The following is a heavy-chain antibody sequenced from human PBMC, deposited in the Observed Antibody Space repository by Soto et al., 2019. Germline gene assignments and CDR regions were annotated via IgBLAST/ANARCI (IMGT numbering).Heavy chain of an antibody. CDR3: VRDLNYLRVTGNLFAS. V-gene: IGHV1-18*04. J-gene: IGHJ5*01. CDR2: FSGNTGAT. D-gene: IGHD1-1*01. CDR1: GYTFATYG. Sequence: QVQLMQSGNEVKKPGASVTVSCKPSGYTFATYGISWLRQALGQGLEWMGWFSGNTGATNYPPKVPDRITRTLDTSRGVASMALRSLRSDDTAIDYCVRDLNYLRVTGNLFASWGQGTLVTVSP.